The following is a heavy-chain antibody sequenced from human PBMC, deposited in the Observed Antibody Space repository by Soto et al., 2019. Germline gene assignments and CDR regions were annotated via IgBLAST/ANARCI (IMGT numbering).Heavy chain of an antibody. CDR3: GPFGRSGSNLPNFGH. J-gene: IGHJ4*02. V-gene: IGHV3-23*01. D-gene: IGHD5-12*01. CDR1: GFTFSSYA. CDR2: ISSSGGST. Sequence: GGSLRLSCAASGFTFSSYAMSWVRQAPGKGLEWVSGISSSGGSTYYADSVKGRFTISRDNSKNTLYLQMDSLRIEDMGVYYCGPFGRSGSNLPNFGHWGQGTRVTVSS.